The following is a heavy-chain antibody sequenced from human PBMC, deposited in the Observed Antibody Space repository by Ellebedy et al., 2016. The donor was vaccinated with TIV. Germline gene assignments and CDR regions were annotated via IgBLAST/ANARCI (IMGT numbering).Heavy chain of an antibody. Sequence: MPSETLSLTCTASGASVSSYFWSWIRQPPGKGLEWIASIYYSGPTNYNPSLKSRVTISVDTSKNQISLTLMSSVSAADTAAYYCARVAITAAVGGGFFDLWGRGTLVTVSS. J-gene: IGHJ2*01. V-gene: IGHV4-59*02. CDR2: IYYSGPT. D-gene: IGHD6-13*01. CDR1: GASVSSYF. CDR3: ARVAITAAVGGGFFDL.